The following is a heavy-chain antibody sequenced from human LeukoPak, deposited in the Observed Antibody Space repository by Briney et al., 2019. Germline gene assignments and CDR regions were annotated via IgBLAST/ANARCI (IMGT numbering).Heavy chain of an antibody. J-gene: IGHJ6*02. Sequence: GGSLRLSCAGSGFTFSSHWMNCVSQPPGKGLEWVASIKDDGSEKHFLDSVNGRFAISRDNAKNSLYLQMSSLRAEDTAVYYCARRGITISGVLVYHYSGLDVWGQGTTVTVSS. CDR1: GFTFSSHW. V-gene: IGHV3-7*02. D-gene: IGHD3-3*01. CDR2: IKDDGSEK. CDR3: ARRGITISGVLVYHYSGLDV.